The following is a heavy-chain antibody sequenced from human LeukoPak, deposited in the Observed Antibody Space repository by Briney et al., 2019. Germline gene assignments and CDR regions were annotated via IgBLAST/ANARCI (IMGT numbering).Heavy chain of an antibody. CDR1: GVSISSYY. J-gene: IGHJ4*02. V-gene: IGHV4-59*01. CDR3: ARDYRGFTPGWFDD. CDR2: VYDSGST. D-gene: IGHD3-16*02. Sequence: SETLSLTCTVSGVSISSYYWSWLRQSPGKGLEWIGYVYDSGSTNYNPSLWRRVTISMDTSKNQFSLKLSSVTAADTAVYFCARDYRGFTPGWFDDWGQGTLVTVSS.